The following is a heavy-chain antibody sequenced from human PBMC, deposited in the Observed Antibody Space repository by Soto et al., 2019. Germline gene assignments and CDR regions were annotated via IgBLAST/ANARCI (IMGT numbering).Heavy chain of an antibody. CDR3: ARERGVNYDILTGYYPLYYGMDV. V-gene: IGHV3-21*01. D-gene: IGHD3-9*01. J-gene: IGHJ6*02. Sequence: PGGSLRLSCAASGFTFSSYSMNWVRQAPGKGLEWVSSISSSSSYIYYADSVKGRFTISRDNAKNSLYLQMNSLRAEDTAVYYCARERGVNYDILTGYYPLYYGMDVWGQGTTVTVSS. CDR2: ISSSSSYI. CDR1: GFTFSSYS.